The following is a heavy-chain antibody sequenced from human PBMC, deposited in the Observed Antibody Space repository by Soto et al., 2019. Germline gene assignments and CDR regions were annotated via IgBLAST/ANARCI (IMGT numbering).Heavy chain of an antibody. CDR2: INMDGSST. CDR1: GFTFSSYW. J-gene: IGHJ4*02. D-gene: IGHD2-2*01. CDR3: ARGPRGLYHHDY. V-gene: IGHV3-74*01. Sequence: PGGSLRLSCAASGFTFSSYWMHWVRQAPGKGLVWVSRINMDGSSTNYADSVKGRFTISRDNAKNTLYLQMNSLRVDDTAVYYCARGPRGLYHHDYWGRGALVTVSS.